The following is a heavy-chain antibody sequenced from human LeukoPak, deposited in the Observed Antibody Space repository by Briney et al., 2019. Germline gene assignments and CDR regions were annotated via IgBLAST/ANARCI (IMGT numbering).Heavy chain of an antibody. V-gene: IGHV4-30-4*07. CDR1: VGSISSSNW. Sequence: SSETLSLTCAVSVGSISSSNWWIWIRQPPGKGLEWIGYISYSGSTYYNPSLKSQVTISVDTSKKHFSLKLSSVTAADTAVYYCARGDYYYGSGSIDYWGQGTLVTVSS. CDR2: ISYSGST. CDR3: ARGDYYYGSGSIDY. J-gene: IGHJ4*02. D-gene: IGHD3-10*01.